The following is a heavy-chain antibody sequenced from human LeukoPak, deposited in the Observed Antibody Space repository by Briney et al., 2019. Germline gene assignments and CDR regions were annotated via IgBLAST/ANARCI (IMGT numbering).Heavy chain of an antibody. CDR1: GFTFIGSE. CDR3: AKCSAGTGYYDILTGYYLGGAYDY. CDR2: ISSSGTTI. J-gene: IGHJ4*02. Sequence: PGGSLRLSCVATGFTFIGSEMNWVRQAPGKGLEWVSYISSSGTTIYYADSVKGRFTISRDNAKNSLYLQMNSLRAEDTAVHYCAKCSAGTGYYDILTGYYLGGAYDYWGQGTLVTVSS. D-gene: IGHD3-9*01. V-gene: IGHV3-48*03.